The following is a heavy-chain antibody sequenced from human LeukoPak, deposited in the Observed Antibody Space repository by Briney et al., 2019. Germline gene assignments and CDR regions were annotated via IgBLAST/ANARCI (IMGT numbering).Heavy chain of an antibody. D-gene: IGHD1-26*01. Sequence: RASVKVSCKASGYTFTGYYMHWVRQAPGQGLEWMGWISAYNGNTNYAQKLQGRVTMTTDTSTSTAYMELRSLRSDDTAVYYCARGFSGSYYYDYWGQGTLVTVSS. CDR2: ISAYNGNT. V-gene: IGHV1-18*04. CDR3: ARGFSGSYYYDY. J-gene: IGHJ4*02. CDR1: GYTFTGYY.